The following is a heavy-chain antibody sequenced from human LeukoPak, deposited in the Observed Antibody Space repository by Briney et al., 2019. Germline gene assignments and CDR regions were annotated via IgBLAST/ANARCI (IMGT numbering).Heavy chain of an antibody. J-gene: IGHJ6*02. CDR1: GYSFTGYW. CDR3: ARSENYYYYGMDV. V-gene: IGHV5-51*01. CDR2: IYPGDSDT. Sequence: GESLKISCKGSGYSFTGYWIGWVRQMPGKGLEWMGIIYPGDSDTRYSPSFQGQVTISADKSISTAYLQWSSLKASDTAMYYCARSENYYYYGMDVWGQGTTVTVSS.